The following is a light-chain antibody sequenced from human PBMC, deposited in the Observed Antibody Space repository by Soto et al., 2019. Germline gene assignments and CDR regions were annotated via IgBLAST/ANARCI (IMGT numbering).Light chain of an antibody. CDR3: SSHKRSSISLYV. J-gene: IGLJ1*01. CDR2: DVS. Sequence: QPVLTQPASVIGSPGQSIIISFTRTSREVSGYNFVSWYQQHPGKAPKVIIYDVSSRPSGVSYRFSGSKSGNTASLTISGLQPEDVFFYYSSSHKRSSISLYVSGTVSNVTV. V-gene: IGLV2-14*03. CDR1: SREVSGYNF.